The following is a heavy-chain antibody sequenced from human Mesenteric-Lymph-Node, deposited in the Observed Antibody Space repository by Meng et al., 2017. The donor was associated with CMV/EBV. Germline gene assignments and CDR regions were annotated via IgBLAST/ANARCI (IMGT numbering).Heavy chain of an antibody. CDR3: ARDPASVV. CDR1: GFTFSNYW. D-gene: IGHD6-19*01. V-gene: IGHV3-21*01. Sequence: GGSLRLSCATSGFTFSNYWMTWVRQAPGTGLEWVSSISSSGSHIYYADSVKGRFTISRDNAKNSLYLQMNSLRAEDTAVYYCARDPASVVWGQGTTVTVSS. CDR2: ISSSGSHI. J-gene: IGHJ6*02.